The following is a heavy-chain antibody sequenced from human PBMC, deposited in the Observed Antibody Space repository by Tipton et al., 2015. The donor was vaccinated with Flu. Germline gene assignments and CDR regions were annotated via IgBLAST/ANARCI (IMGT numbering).Heavy chain of an antibody. V-gene: IGHV4-38-2*02. CDR3: ARESDTSRSGYYYYAMDV. Sequence: LRLSCTISGDSISSRFFWGWIRQPPGKGLEWIGNIFRTGSTYYNPSLKSRVTISVDTFKKQFSLKLRSVTAVDTAVYYCARESDTSRSGYYYYAMDVWGQGTTVTVSS. CDR2: IFRTGST. D-gene: IGHD6-13*01. J-gene: IGHJ6*02. CDR1: GDSISSRFF.